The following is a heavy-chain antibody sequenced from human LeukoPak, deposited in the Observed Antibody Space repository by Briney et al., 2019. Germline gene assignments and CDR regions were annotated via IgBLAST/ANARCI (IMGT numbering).Heavy chain of an antibody. Sequence: GGSLRLSCAASGFTLSNYAMTWVRQAPGKGLEWVSSISGSGGRTYYADSVKGRFTISRDNSKNTLYLQMNSLRAEDTAVYFCSSGPNFDYWGQGTLVTVSS. J-gene: IGHJ4*02. CDR3: SSGPNFDY. CDR2: ISGSGGRT. V-gene: IGHV3-23*01. CDR1: GFTLSNYA. D-gene: IGHD6-19*01.